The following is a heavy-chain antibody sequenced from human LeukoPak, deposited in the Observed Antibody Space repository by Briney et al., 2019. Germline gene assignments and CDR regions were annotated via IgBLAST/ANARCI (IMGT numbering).Heavy chain of an antibody. J-gene: IGHJ2*01. D-gene: IGHD7-27*01. CDR2: IYTSGNN. Sequence: TSETLSLTCTVSAASLSSDYWSWIRLPPGKELEWIGYIYTSGNNTYNPSLKSRVTMSVDMSQTHVSLHLTSVTAADTAVYYCARVLTTWGNWYFDLWGRGTLVTVSS. CDR1: AASLSSDY. V-gene: IGHV4-4*09. CDR3: ARVLTTWGNWYFDL.